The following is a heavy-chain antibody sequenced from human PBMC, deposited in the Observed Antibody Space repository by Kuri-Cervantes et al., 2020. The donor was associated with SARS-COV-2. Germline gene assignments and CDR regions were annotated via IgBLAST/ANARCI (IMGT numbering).Heavy chain of an antibody. Sequence: GESLKISCAASGFTFSAYNMNWVRQAPGKGLEWLSYISNNGRIIWYADSVKGRFTISRDNSKNTLYLQMNSLRAEDTAVYYCARDLVVSSGWDYYMDVWGKGTTVTVSS. CDR2: ISNNGRII. D-gene: IGHD6-19*01. CDR1: GFTFSAYN. J-gene: IGHJ6*03. CDR3: ARDLVVSSGWDYYMDV. V-gene: IGHV3-48*01.